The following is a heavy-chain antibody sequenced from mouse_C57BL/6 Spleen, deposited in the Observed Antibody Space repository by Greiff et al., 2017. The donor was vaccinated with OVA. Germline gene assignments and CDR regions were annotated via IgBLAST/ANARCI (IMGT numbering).Heavy chain of an antibody. CDR3: ARERSSGPYAMDY. D-gene: IGHD3-2*02. J-gene: IGHJ4*01. Sequence: VQLQQPGAELVRPGSSVKLSCKASGYTFTSYWMHWVKQRPIQGLEWIGNIDPSDSETHYNQKFKDKATLTVDKSSSTAYMQLSSLTSEDSAVYYCARERSSGPYAMDYWGQGTSVTVSS. CDR2: IDPSDSET. CDR1: GYTFTSYW. V-gene: IGHV1-52*01.